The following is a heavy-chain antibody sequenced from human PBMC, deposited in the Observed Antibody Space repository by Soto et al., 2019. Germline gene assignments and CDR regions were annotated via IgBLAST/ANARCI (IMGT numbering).Heavy chain of an antibody. D-gene: IGHD3-3*01. J-gene: IGHJ4*02. Sequence: GESLKISCKGSGYNFAGNWISWVRQMPGKGLEWMGIIYPGDSDTRYSPSFQGQVTISADKSISTAYLQWSSLKASDTAMYYCARQGYDFWSGPNPRSYFDYWGQGTLVTVSS. CDR2: IYPGDSDT. CDR1: GYNFAGNW. V-gene: IGHV5-51*01. CDR3: ARQGYDFWSGPNPRSYFDY.